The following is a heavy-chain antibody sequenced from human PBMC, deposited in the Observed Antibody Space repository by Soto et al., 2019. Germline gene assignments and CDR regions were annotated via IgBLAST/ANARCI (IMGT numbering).Heavy chain of an antibody. CDR3: AHSFRIAAADTGWFFDY. Sequence: QITLKESGPTLVKPTQTLTLTCTFSGFSLSTRAVGVGWIRQPPGKALEWLALIYWDDDKRYSPSLKSRLAITKDTSKNQVVLTMTNMDPVDTASYYCAHSFRIAAADTGWFFDYWGQGTLVTVSS. D-gene: IGHD6-13*01. V-gene: IGHV2-5*02. CDR1: GFSLSTRAVG. CDR2: IYWDDDK. J-gene: IGHJ4*02.